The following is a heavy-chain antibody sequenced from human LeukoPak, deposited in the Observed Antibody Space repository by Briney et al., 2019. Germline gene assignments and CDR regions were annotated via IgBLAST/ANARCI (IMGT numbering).Heavy chain of an antibody. J-gene: IGHJ6*03. CDR1: GGSISSGSYY. Sequence: PSQTLSLTCTVSGGSISSGSYYWSWIRQPAGKGLEWIGRIYTSGSTNSNPPLKSRVTISVDTSKNQFSLKLSSVTAADTAVYYCARVGSSSWYNYYYYYYMDVWGKGTTVTVSS. V-gene: IGHV4-61*02. D-gene: IGHD6-13*01. CDR3: ARVGSSSWYNYYYYYYMDV. CDR2: IYTSGST.